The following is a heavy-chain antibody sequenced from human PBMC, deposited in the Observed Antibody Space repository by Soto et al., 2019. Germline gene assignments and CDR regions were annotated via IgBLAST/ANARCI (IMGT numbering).Heavy chain of an antibody. CDR1: GYTFTSYA. D-gene: IGHD2-21*02. CDR2: INAGNGNT. CDR3: ARSIVVVTAADY. J-gene: IGHJ4*02. V-gene: IGHV1-3*01. Sequence: QVQLVQSGAEVKKPGASVKVSCKASGYTFTSYAMHWVRQAPGQRLEWMGWINAGNGNTKYSQKFQGSVTITRDTSASTAYMELSSLISEDTAVYYCARSIVVVTAADYWGQGTLVTVSS.